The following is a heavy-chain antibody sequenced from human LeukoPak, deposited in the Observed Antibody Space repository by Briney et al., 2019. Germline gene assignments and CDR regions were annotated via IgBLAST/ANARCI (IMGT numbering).Heavy chain of an antibody. J-gene: IGHJ4*02. CDR3: AKDSGGLRYFDWSFDY. CDR2: IGTAGDT. V-gene: IGHV3-13*01. D-gene: IGHD3-9*01. CDR1: GFTFSSYD. Sequence: GGSLRLSCAASGFTFSSYDMHWVRQAPGKGLEWVSAIGTAGDTYYLDSVKGRFTISRENAKNSLYLQMNSLRAGDTAVYYCAKDSGGLRYFDWSFDYWGQGTLVTVSS.